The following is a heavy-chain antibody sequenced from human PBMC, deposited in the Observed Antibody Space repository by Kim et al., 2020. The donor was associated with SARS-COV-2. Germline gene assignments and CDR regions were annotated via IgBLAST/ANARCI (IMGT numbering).Heavy chain of an antibody. J-gene: IGHJ4*02. V-gene: IGHV3-23*01. CDR2: ISGSGGST. CDR3: AKGDMETYSSSWNADY. Sequence: GGSLRLSCAASGFTFSSYAMSWVRQAPGKGLEWVSAISGSGGSTYYADSVKGRFTISRDNSKNTLYLQMNSLRAEDTAVYYCAKGDMETYSSSWNADYWGQGTLVTVSS. D-gene: IGHD6-13*01. CDR1: GFTFSSYA.